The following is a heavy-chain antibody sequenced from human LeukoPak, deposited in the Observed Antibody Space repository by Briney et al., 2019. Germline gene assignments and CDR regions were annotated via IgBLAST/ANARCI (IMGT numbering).Heavy chain of an antibody. CDR1: GFTFSSYG. V-gene: IGHV3-30*02. J-gene: IGHJ4*02. CDR2: IRYDRSNK. D-gene: IGHD4-11*01. Sequence: GGSLRLSCAASGFTFSSYGMHWVRQAPGKGLEWVAFIRYDRSNKYYADSVKGRFTISRDNSKNTLYLQMNSLRAEDTAVYYCATPPYSNYFDYWGQGTLVTVSS. CDR3: ATPPYSNYFDY.